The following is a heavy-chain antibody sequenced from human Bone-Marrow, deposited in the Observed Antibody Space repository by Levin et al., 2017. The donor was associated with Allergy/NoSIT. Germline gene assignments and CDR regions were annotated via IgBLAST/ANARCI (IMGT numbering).Heavy chain of an antibody. Sequence: SSETLSLTCTVSGGSISSSSYYWGWIRQPPGKGLEWIGSIYYSGSTYYNPSLKSRVTISVDTSKNQFSLKLSSVTAADTAVYYCARALVQGPHIFDYWGQGTLVTVSS. CDR1: GGSISSSSYY. CDR3: ARALVQGPHIFDY. J-gene: IGHJ4*02. D-gene: IGHD6-13*01. CDR2: IYYSGST. V-gene: IGHV4-39*07.